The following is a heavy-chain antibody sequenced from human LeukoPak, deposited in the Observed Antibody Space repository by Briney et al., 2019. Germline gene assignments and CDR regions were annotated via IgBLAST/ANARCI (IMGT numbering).Heavy chain of an antibody. D-gene: IGHD3-10*01. CDR3: ARVKNGSGRPYHFDY. CDR1: GGSFSGYY. J-gene: IGHJ4*02. Sequence: SETLSLTCAVYGGSFSGYYWSWIRQPPGKGLEWIGEINHSGSTNYNPSLKSRVTISVDTSKNQFSLKLSSVTAADTAVYYCARVKNGSGRPYHFDYWGQGTLVTVSS. CDR2: INHSGST. V-gene: IGHV4-34*01.